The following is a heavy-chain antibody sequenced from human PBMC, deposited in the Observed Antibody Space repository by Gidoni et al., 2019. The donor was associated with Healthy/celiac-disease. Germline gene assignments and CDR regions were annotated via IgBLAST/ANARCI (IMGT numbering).Heavy chain of an antibody. CDR3: ARDHSIAGDSYSSGWYRYYYYGMDV. D-gene: IGHD6-19*01. Sequence: QVQLVQSGAEVKKPGASVKVSCKASGYTFTSYYMHWVRQAPGQGLEWMGIINPSGGSTSYAQKFQGRVTMTRDTSTSTVYMELSSLRSEDTAVYYCARDHSIAGDSYSSGWYRYYYYGMDVWGQGTTVTVSS. CDR1: GYTFTSYY. CDR2: INPSGGST. J-gene: IGHJ6*02. V-gene: IGHV1-46*01.